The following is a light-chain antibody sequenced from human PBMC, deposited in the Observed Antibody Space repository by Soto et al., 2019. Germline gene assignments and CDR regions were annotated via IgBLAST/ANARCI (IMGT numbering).Light chain of an antibody. CDR2: AAS. V-gene: IGKV1-9*01. Sequence: DIQLTQSPSFLSASVGDRVTITCRASQGISSYLVWYQQKPGKAPKLLIYAASTLQSGVPSRFSGSGSGTEFTLTISSLQPEDFATYYCQQLNSYPFGQGTKVEIK. CDR1: QGISSY. CDR3: QQLNSYP. J-gene: IGKJ1*01.